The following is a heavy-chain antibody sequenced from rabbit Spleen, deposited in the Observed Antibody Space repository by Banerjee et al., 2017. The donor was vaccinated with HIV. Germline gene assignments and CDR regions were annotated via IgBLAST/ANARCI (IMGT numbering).Heavy chain of an antibody. CDR2: INIVTGKS. V-gene: IGHV1S40*01. CDR1: GVSFSSSYY. J-gene: IGHJ6*01. Sequence: QSLEESGGDLVKPGASLTLTCIASGVSFSSSYYMCWVRQAPGKGLEWIACINIVTGKSVYASWAKGRFTMSRTSSTTVTLQMTSLTAADTATYFCARDTSSSFSSYGMDLWGQGTLVTVS. D-gene: IGHD1-1*01. CDR3: ARDTSSSFSSYGMDL.